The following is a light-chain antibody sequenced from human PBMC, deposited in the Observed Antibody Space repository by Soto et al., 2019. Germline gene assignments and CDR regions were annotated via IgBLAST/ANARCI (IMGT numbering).Light chain of an antibody. CDR1: QSLIGR. CDR3: QQYNSYWT. V-gene: IGKV1-5*01. CDR2: GAS. Sequence: DIQMTQSPSTLSASVGDRVTITCRASQSLIGRLAWYQQKPGRAPSLLIYGASSLETGVPSRFSGSGSGTEFTLTISSLQPDDFATYYCQQYNSYWTFGQGTKVDIK. J-gene: IGKJ1*01.